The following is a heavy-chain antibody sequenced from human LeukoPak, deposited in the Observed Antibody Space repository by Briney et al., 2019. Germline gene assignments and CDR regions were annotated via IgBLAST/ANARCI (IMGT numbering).Heavy chain of an antibody. D-gene: IGHD3-22*01. CDR2: ISSSSSYI. V-gene: IGHV3-21*01. Sequence: GRSLRLSSAASGFTFSSYSMNWVRQAPGKGLEWVSSISSSSSYIYYADSVKGRFTISRDNAKNSLYLQMNSLRAEDTAVYYCARDPLITYYYDSSGNHADWFGPWGQGTLVTVSS. CDR1: GFTFSSYS. CDR3: ARDPLITYYYDSSGNHADWFGP. J-gene: IGHJ5*02.